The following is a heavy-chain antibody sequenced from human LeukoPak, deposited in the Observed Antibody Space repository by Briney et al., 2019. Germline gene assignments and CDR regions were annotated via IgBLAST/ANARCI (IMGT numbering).Heavy chain of an antibody. CDR1: GLTLRNAW. V-gene: IGHV3-15*01. CDR3: TSGIRVPPGRPWLYAFDV. CDR2: IKSRTDGGTT. J-gene: IGHJ3*01. D-gene: IGHD3-16*01. Sequence: GGSLRLSCAASGLTLRNAWRNWVRQAPGKGLEWVGRIKSRTDGGTTDYAAPVKGRFTISRDDSKNTLYLQMNILKTEDTAVYYCTSGIRVPPGRPWLYAFDVWGQGTMVTVSS.